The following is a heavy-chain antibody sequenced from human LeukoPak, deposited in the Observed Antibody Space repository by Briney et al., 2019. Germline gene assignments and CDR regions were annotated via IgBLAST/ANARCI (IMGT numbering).Heavy chain of an antibody. CDR3: ASALNTRSTSC. D-gene: IGHD6-13*01. J-gene: IGHJ4*02. CDR2: ISPKSGGT. V-gene: IGHV1-2*02. Sequence: SVKVSYKASGYSVTGYYMHWVRQAPGQGREWMGWISPKSGGTNYAQKFQGRITMTTDTTISTAYMQLSRLRSDDTAVYYCASALNTRSTSCWGQGTRVTVSS. CDR1: GYSVTGYY.